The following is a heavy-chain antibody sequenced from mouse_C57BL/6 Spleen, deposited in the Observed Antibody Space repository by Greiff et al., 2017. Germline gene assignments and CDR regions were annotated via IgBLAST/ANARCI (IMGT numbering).Heavy chain of an antibody. CDR2: IDPSDSYT. CDR3: ARRDDGYSFDY. CDR1: GYTFTSYW. V-gene: IGHV1-69*01. Sequence: QVQLKQPGAELVMPGASVKLSCKASGYTFTSYWMQWVKQRPGQGLEWIGEIDPSDSYTNYNQKFKGKSKLTVDKSSSTAYMQLSSLTSEDSAVYYCARRDDGYSFDYWGQGTTLTVSS. J-gene: IGHJ2*01. D-gene: IGHD2-3*01.